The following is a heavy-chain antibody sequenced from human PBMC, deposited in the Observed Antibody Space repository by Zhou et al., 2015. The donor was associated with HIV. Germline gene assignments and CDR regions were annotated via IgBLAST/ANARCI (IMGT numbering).Heavy chain of an antibody. D-gene: IGHD6-13*01. CDR2: IIPIFGTA. Sequence: QVQLVQSGAEVKKPGSSVKVSCKASGGTFSSYAISWVRQAPGQGLEWMGGIIPIFGTANYAQKFQGRVTITADESTSTAYMELSSLRSEDTAVYYCGTAAAANIRYYYYYMDVWGKGTTVTVSS. CDR1: GGTFSSYA. J-gene: IGHJ6*03. CDR3: GTAAAANIRYYYYYMDV. V-gene: IGHV1-69*01.